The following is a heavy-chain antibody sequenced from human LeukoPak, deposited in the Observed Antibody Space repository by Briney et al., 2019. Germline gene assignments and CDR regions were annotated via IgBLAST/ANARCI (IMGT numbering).Heavy chain of an antibody. CDR2: ISSNGGST. V-gene: IGHV3-64*01. CDR3: ARGGKQLDTGGYYFDY. CDR1: GFTFSSYA. J-gene: IGHJ4*02. Sequence: GGSLRLSCAASGFTFSSYATHWVRQAPGKGLEYVSTISSNGGSTYYANSVKGRFTISRDNSKNTLYLQMGSLRAEDMAVHYCARGGKQLDTGGYYFDYWGQGTLVTVSS. D-gene: IGHD6-6*01.